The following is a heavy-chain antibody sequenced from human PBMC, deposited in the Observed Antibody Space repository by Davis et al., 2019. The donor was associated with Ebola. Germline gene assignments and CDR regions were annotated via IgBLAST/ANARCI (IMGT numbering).Heavy chain of an antibody. Sequence: PSETLSLTCTVPGGSVSSGSYYWSWIRQPPGKGLEWIGYIYYSGSTNYNPSLKSRVTISVDTSKNQFSLKLSSVTAADTAVYYCARGRRIVVGGMDVWGQGTTVTVSS. J-gene: IGHJ6*02. D-gene: IGHD2-2*01. CDR3: ARGRRIVVGGMDV. CDR1: GGSVSSGSYY. V-gene: IGHV4-61*01. CDR2: IYYSGST.